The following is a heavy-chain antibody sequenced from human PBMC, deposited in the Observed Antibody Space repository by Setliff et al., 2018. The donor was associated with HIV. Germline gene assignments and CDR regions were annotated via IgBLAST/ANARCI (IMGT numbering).Heavy chain of an antibody. CDR2: ISWDSGRT. Sequence: GESLKISCVASGFNFNDYSMHRVRQTPGKTLEWVSLISWDSGRTDYAVSVRGRFTISRDNSKNSLYLQMQSLRPEDTALYYCAKGTMNHDFLTGYSPFDSWGQGTQVTVSS. V-gene: IGHV3-43D*03. J-gene: IGHJ4*02. CDR1: GFNFNDYS. CDR3: AKGTMNHDFLTGYSPFDS. D-gene: IGHD3-9*01.